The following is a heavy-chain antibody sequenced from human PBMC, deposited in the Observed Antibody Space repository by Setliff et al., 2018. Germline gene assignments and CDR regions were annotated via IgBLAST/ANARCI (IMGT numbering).Heavy chain of an antibody. J-gene: IGHJ6*03. CDR3: ARDPLPKHYDVVTGYYSAPNYYYMDV. V-gene: IGHV1-2*02. Sequence: GGPVKVSCKTSGYTFTDYYIHWVRQAPGEGLEWMGWLNPKNNDTSYAQKFLGRVTMTRDTSISAAYMELITLRSDDTALYYCARDPLPKHYDVVTGYYSAPNYYYMDVWGKGTTVTVSS. D-gene: IGHD3-9*01. CDR2: LNPKNNDT. CDR1: GYTFTDYY.